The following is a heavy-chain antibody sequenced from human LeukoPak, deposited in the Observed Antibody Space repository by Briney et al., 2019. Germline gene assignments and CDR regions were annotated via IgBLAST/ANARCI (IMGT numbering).Heavy chain of an antibody. J-gene: IGHJ4*02. CDR2: IYSGGST. Sequence: LTGGSLRLSCAASGFTVSSNYMSWVRQAPGKGLEWVSVIYSGGSTYYADSVKGRFTISRDNSKNTLYLQMNSLRAEDTAVYYCARDRNLGYSYESYWGQGTLVTVSS. V-gene: IGHV3-53*01. CDR1: GFTVSSNY. CDR3: ARDRNLGYSYESY. D-gene: IGHD5-18*01.